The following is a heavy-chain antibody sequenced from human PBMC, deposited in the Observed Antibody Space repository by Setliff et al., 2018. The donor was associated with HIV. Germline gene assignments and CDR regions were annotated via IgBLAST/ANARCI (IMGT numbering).Heavy chain of an antibody. J-gene: IGHJ6*02. CDR2: ISSNSTYI. D-gene: IGHD3-3*01. V-gene: IGHV3-21*01. Sequence: GESLKISCAASGFTFSTSEMNWVRQAPGKGLEWVSSISSNSTYIYYADSVKGRFTISRDNAKNSLYLQMNGLRVEDTGVYYCARDNLYYNLYDGSPVYGMDVWGQGTTVTVSS. CDR1: GFTFSTSE. CDR3: ARDNLYYNLYDGSPVYGMDV.